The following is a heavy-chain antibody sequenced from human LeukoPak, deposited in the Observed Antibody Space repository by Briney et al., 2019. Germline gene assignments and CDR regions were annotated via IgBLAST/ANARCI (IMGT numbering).Heavy chain of an antibody. CDR3: ARGPHIAAAGTGRFWNY. D-gene: IGHD6-13*01. V-gene: IGHV4-34*01. J-gene: IGHJ4*02. Sequence: SETLSLTCAVYGASFSGYYWSWIRQPPGKGLEWIGEINHSGSTNYNPSLKSRVTISVDTSKNQFSLKLSSVTAADTAVYYCARGPHIAAAGTGRFWNYWGQGTLVTVSS. CDR1: GASFSGYY. CDR2: INHSGST.